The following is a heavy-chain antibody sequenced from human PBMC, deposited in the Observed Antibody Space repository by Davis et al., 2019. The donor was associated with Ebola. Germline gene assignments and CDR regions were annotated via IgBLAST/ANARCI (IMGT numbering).Heavy chain of an antibody. CDR2: INQDGSVT. Sequence: GESLKISCVASGLTFSKAWMNWVRQAPGKGLEWVANINQDGSVTNYVDSVKGRFTISRENAKNSLYLQMNSLRGEDTAIYYCARDWAGGATDYWGQGTLVTVSS. D-gene: IGHD3-16*01. J-gene: IGHJ4*02. CDR1: GLTFSKAW. V-gene: IGHV3-7*01. CDR3: ARDWAGGATDY.